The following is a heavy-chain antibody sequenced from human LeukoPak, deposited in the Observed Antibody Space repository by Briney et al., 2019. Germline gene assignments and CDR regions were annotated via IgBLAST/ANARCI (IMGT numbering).Heavy chain of an antibody. D-gene: IGHD3-10*01. J-gene: IGHJ4*02. CDR1: GLTVRGDY. Sequence: GGSLRLSCADSGLTVRGDYMSWVRQAPGKGLEWVSNIRNSGSIQYSDSVKGRFTISRDSSKNMLYLQMNNLRAEDTALYYCATTAGSSFDYWGQGTLVTVSS. CDR3: ATTAGSSFDY. V-gene: IGHV3-53*01. CDR2: IRNSGSI.